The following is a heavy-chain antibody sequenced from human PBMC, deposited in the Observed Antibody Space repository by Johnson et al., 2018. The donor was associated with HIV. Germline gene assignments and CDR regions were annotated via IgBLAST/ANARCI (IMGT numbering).Heavy chain of an antibody. Sequence: VQLVESGGGLEQPGGSLRLSCAASGFTFDDYGMSWVRQAPGKGLEWVSGINWNGGSTGYADSVKGRFTISRDNAKNSLYLQMNSLRAEDTALYYCARLSGYYVYDDFDIWGQGTMVTVSS. J-gene: IGHJ3*02. D-gene: IGHD3-3*01. V-gene: IGHV3-20*04. CDR2: INWNGGST. CDR1: GFTFDDYG. CDR3: ARLSGYYVYDDFDI.